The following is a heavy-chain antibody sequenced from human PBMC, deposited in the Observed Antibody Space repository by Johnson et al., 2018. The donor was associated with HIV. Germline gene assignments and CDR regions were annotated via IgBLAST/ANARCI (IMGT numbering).Heavy chain of an antibody. CDR3: ASYCSGGSCYRRSPSDAFDI. CDR2: ISYDGSNK. Sequence: QVQLVESGGGLVQPGRSLRLSCAASGFTVSSNYMSWVRQAPGKGLEWVAVISYDGSNKYYADSVKGRFTISRDNSKNTLYLQMNSLRAEDTAVYYCASYCSGGSCYRRSPSDAFDIWGQGTMVTVSS. D-gene: IGHD2-15*01. J-gene: IGHJ3*02. V-gene: IGHV3-30*03. CDR1: GFTVSSNY.